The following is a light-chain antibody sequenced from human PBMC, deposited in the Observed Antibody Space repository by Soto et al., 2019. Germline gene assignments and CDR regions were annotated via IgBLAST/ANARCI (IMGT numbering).Light chain of an antibody. CDR2: RNN. CDR1: SSNVGSNF. Sequence: QSVLTQPPSASGTPGQRVTISCSGSSSNVGSNFVFWYQFLPATAPRLLIYRNNQRPSGVPDRFSGSKSGTSASLAISGLRSEDEAEYSCATWDDGLNGYVFGTATKLTVL. CDR3: ATWDDGLNGYV. J-gene: IGLJ1*01. V-gene: IGLV1-47*01.